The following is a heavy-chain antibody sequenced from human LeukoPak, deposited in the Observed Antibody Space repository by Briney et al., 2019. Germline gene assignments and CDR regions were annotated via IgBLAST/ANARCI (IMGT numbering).Heavy chain of an antibody. D-gene: IGHD2-2*01. CDR2: IYYSGST. J-gene: IGHJ5*02. CDR3: ARQRGDMCSRTSCLGNWFDP. V-gene: IGHV4-39*01. CDR1: GGSISSSSYY. Sequence: PSEALSLTCTVSGGSISSSSYYWGWIRQPPGKGLEWIGSIYYSGSTYYNPSLKSRVTISVDTSKNQFSLKLSSVTAADTAVYYFARQRGDMCSRTSCLGNWFDPWGQGTLVTVSS.